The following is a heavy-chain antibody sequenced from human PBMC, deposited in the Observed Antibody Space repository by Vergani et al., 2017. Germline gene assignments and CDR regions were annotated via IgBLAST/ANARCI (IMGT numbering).Heavy chain of an antibody. Sequence: QVQLVQSGAEVKKPGSSVQVSCKASGGTFSSYAISWVRQAPGQGLEWMGRIIPILGIANYAQKFQGRVTITADKSTSTAYMGLSSLRSEDTAVYYCAREKARVTMIVVVGAFDIWGQGTMVTVSS. CDR2: IIPILGIA. J-gene: IGHJ3*02. V-gene: IGHV1-69*04. CDR1: GGTFSSYA. CDR3: AREKARVTMIVVVGAFDI. D-gene: IGHD3-22*01.